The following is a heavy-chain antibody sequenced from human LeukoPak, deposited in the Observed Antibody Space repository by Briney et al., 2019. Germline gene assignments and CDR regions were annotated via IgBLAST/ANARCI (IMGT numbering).Heavy chain of an antibody. CDR1: GYTFTTYA. Sequence: ASAKVSCKASGYTFTTYAMHWVRQAPGQRLEWMGWINAGNGDTKYSQKFQGRVTITRDTSASTAYMELSSLRSEDTAVYYCARESPQRSGYSYPHWGQGTLVTVSS. J-gene: IGHJ4*02. CDR3: ARESPQRSGYSYPH. CDR2: INAGNGDT. D-gene: IGHD5-18*01. V-gene: IGHV1-3*01.